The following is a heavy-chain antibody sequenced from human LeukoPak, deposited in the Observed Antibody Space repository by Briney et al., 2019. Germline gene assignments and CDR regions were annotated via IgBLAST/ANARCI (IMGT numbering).Heavy chain of an antibody. J-gene: IGHJ4*02. V-gene: IGHV4-59*01. CDR2: IYYSGST. Sequence: PSETLSLTCTVSGGSISSYYWSWIRQPPGKGLEWIGYIYYSGSTNYNPSLKSRVTISVDTSKNQFSLKLSSVTAADTAVYYCARVHRLGEASIVVAPRYYFDYWGQGTLVTVSS. D-gene: IGHD3-22*01. CDR1: GGSISSYY. CDR3: ARVHRLGEASIVVAPRYYFDY.